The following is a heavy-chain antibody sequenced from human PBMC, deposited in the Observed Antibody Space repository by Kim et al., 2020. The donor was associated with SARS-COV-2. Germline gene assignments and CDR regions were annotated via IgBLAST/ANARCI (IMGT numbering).Heavy chain of an antibody. D-gene: IGHD6-13*01. V-gene: IGHV3-30*04. CDR3: ACGYGSSWYDPSFDY. J-gene: IGHJ4*02. CDR1: GFSFSNYP. Sequence: GGSLRLSCAASGFSFSNYPMHWVRQAPGKGLEWVAGVTSDGSDKHYGESVKGRFTIFRDNSRKTLYLQRNSLRAEDTAVFYCACGYGSSWYDPSFDYWGQGTQVTVSS. CDR2: VTSDGSDK.